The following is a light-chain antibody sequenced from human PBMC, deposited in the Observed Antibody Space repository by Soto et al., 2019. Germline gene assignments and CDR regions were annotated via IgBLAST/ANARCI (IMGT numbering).Light chain of an antibody. V-gene: IGKV1-5*01. Sequence: DIKMNQSPSTLSATVGDRVTITCRASQSVRSWLAWYQQKPGRAPKFLIYDASSLESGVPSRFSGSGSGTEFTLTISNLQPDDFATYYCQQYDNYPLTFGGGTKVDI. CDR2: DAS. J-gene: IGKJ4*01. CDR3: QQYDNYPLT. CDR1: QSVRSW.